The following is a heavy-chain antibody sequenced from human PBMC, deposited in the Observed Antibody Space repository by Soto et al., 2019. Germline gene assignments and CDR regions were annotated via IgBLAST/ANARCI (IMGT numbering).Heavy chain of an antibody. CDR3: ATGGHNDGYNFSPGMDV. V-gene: IGHV1-69*01. CDR2: VIPLFDTA. CDR1: GGIFTNNA. Sequence: QVQVVQSGAEVKKPGSSVKVSCKVSGGIFTNNAISWVRQAPGQGLQWLGGVIPLFDTAYYAQIFRGRLRISAAGGTPTVYMELSGLTSADTAVYFCATGGHNDGYNFSPGMDVWGQGTTVTVS. J-gene: IGHJ6*02. D-gene: IGHD5-18*01.